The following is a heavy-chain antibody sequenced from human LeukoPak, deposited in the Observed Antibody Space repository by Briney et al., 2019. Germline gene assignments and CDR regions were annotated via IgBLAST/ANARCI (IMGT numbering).Heavy chain of an antibody. CDR3: ARDGHTYGSGSS. V-gene: IGHV4-31*03. D-gene: IGHD3-10*01. CDR2: IYYSGST. Sequence: SETLSLTCTVSGGSISSGGYYWSWIRQHPGKGLEWIGYIYYSGSTYYNPSLKSRVTISVDTSKSQFSLKLSSVTAADTAVYYCARDGHTYGSGSSWGQGTLVTVSS. CDR1: GGSISSGGYY. J-gene: IGHJ5*02.